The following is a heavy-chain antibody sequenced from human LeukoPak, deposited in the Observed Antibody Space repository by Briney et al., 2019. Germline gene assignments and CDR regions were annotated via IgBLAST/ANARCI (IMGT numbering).Heavy chain of an antibody. CDR1: GFTFSSYG. CDR3: AKVLNW. V-gene: IGHV3-30*18. J-gene: IGHJ4*02. CDR2: ISYDGSNK. Sequence: PGRSLRLSCAASGFTFSSYGMHWVRQAPGKGLEWVAVISYDGSNKYYADSVKGRFTISRDNSKNTLYLQMNSLRAEDTAVYYCAKVLNWWGQGTLVTVSS.